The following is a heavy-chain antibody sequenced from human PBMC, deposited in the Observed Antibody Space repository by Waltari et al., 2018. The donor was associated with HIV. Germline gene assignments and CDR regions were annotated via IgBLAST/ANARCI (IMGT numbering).Heavy chain of an antibody. CDR1: GGSISSGSYY. CDR3: ARDPDY. J-gene: IGHJ4*02. Sequence: QVQLQESGPGLVKPSQTLSLTCTVSGGSISSGSYYWSWIRQPAGKGLEWSGRIYTSGSTNYNPSLKSRVTISVDTSKNQFSLKLSSVTAADTAVYYCARDPDYWGQGTLVTVSS. V-gene: IGHV4-61*02. CDR2: IYTSGST.